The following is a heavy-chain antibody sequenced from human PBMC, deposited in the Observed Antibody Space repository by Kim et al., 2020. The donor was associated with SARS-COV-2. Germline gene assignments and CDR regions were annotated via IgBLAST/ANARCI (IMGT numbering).Heavy chain of an antibody. CDR2: ISYDGSNK. Sequence: GGSLRLSCAASGFTFSSYGMHWVRQAPGKGLEWVAVISYDGSNKYYADSVKGRFTISRDNSKNTLYLQMNSLRAEDTAVYYCAKDARDAFDYWGQGTLVTVSS. CDR3: AKDARDAFDY. V-gene: IGHV3-30*18. J-gene: IGHJ4*02. CDR1: GFTFSSYG.